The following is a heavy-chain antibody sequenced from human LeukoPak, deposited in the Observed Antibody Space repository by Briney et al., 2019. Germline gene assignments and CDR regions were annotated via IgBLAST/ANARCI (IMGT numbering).Heavy chain of an antibody. Sequence: GGSLRLSCAASGFTFSSYAMHWVRQAPGKGLEWVAVISYDGSNKYYADSVKGRFTISRDNSKNTLYLQMNSLRAEDTAVYYCARDLVAYYYDSSGYSLYLDYWGQGTLVTVSS. D-gene: IGHD3-22*01. V-gene: IGHV3-30*04. CDR3: ARDLVAYYYDSSGYSLYLDY. CDR1: GFTFSSYA. J-gene: IGHJ4*02. CDR2: ISYDGSNK.